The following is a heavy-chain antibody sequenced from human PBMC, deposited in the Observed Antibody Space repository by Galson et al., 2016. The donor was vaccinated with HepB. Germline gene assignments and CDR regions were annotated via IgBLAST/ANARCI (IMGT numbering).Heavy chain of an antibody. J-gene: IGHJ5*02. V-gene: IGHV1-69*13. D-gene: IGHD6-19*01. CDR2: IIPVFGTT. CDR3: ARGRQTARISVVSSGWYDFGP. CDR1: GGTFSSYG. Sequence: SVKVSCKVSGGTFSSYGISWVRQAPGHGLEWLGGIIPVFGTTNYAQKFQGRVTITADESTTTAYMELGSLRTEDTAVYYCARGRQTARISVVSSGWYDFGPWGQGTLVTVSS.